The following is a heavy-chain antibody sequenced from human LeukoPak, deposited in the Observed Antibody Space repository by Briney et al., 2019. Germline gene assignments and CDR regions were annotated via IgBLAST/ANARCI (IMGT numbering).Heavy chain of an antibody. CDR3: ASLYGDYNWFDP. Sequence: GGSLRLSCAASGFTFSSYWTHWVRQAPGKGLVWVSRIDSDGSSTSYADSVKGRFTISRDNAKNTLYLQMNSLRAEDTAVYYCASLYGDYNWFDPWGQGTLVTVSS. V-gene: IGHV3-74*01. D-gene: IGHD4-17*01. J-gene: IGHJ5*02. CDR2: IDSDGSST. CDR1: GFTFSSYW.